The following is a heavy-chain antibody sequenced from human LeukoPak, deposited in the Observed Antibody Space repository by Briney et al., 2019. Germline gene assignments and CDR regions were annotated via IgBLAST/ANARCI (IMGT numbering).Heavy chain of an antibody. Sequence: GGSLRLSCAASGFTFSSYGMHWVRQAPGKGLEWVAVIWYDGSNKYYADSVKGRFTISRDNSKNTRYLQMNSLRAEDTAVYYCARDGGYDYGDYGWFDPWGQGTLVTVSS. CDR3: ARDGGYDYGDYGWFDP. CDR1: GFTFSSYG. CDR2: IWYDGSNK. V-gene: IGHV3-33*01. J-gene: IGHJ5*02. D-gene: IGHD4-17*01.